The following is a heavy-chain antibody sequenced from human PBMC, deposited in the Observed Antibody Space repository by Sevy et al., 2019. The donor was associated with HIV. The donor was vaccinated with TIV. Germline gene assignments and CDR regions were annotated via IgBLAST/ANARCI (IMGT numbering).Heavy chain of an antibody. J-gene: IGHJ4*02. CDR2: INHSGST. CDR1: GGSFSGYY. D-gene: IGHD3-3*01. CDR3: ARRRPSGYYEY. Sequence: PSETLSLTCAVYGGSFSGYYWSWIRQPPGKGLEWIGEINHSGSTNYNPSLKSRVTISVDTSRNQFSLKLSSVTAAEMAVYYCARRRPSGYYEYWGQGTLVTVSS. V-gene: IGHV4-34*01.